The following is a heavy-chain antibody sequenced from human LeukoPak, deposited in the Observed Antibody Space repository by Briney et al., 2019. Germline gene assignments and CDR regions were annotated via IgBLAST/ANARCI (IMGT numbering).Heavy chain of an antibody. CDR2: IYYSGST. Sequence: PSETLSLTCTVSGGSISSYYWSWIRQPPGKGLEWIGYIYYSGSTNYNPSLKSRVTISVDTSKNQFSLKLSSVTAADTAVYYCARQHPYSSSLRSYYFDYWGQGTLVTVSS. J-gene: IGHJ4*02. CDR1: GGSISSYY. D-gene: IGHD6-13*01. V-gene: IGHV4-59*01. CDR3: ARQHPYSSSLRSYYFDY.